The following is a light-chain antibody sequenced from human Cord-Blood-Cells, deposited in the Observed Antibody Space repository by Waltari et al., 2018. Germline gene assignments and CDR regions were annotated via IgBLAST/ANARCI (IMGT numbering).Light chain of an antibody. CDR2: RNN. V-gene: IGLV1-47*01. J-gene: IGLJ3*02. CDR3: AAWDDSLSGRV. CDR1: SSNIGSNY. Sequence: QSVLTQPPSASGTPGQRVTISCSGSSSNIGSNYVYWYQQLPGTAPKLLIDRNNQRPSGVPDRFSGSKSGTSASLAISGLRYEDEADYYCAAWDDSLSGRVFGGGTKLTVL.